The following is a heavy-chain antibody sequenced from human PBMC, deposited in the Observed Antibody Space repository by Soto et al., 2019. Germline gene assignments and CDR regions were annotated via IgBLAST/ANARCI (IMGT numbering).Heavy chain of an antibody. D-gene: IGHD2-15*01. V-gene: IGHV1-69*01. CDR3: ARVKGYCSGGSCYSAWFDP. CDR2: IIPIFGTA. J-gene: IGHJ5*02. CDR1: GVTFSSYA. Sequence: QVQLVQSGAEVKKPGSSVKVSCKASGVTFSSYAISWVRQAPGQGREWMGGIIPIFGTAHYAQKFQGRVTITADESTSTAYMELSSLRSEDTAVYYCARVKGYCSGGSCYSAWFDPWGQGTRVTVSS.